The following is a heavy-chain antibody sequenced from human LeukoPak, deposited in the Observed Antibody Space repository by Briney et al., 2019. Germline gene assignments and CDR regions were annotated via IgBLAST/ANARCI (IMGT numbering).Heavy chain of an antibody. Sequence: PSETLSLTCTVSGGSISSGDYYWSWIRQPPGKGLEWIGYIYYSGSTYYNPSLKSRVTISVDTSKNQFSLKLSSVTAADTAVYYCAREVVLLWFGESVDWFDPWGQGTLVTVSS. D-gene: IGHD3-10*01. CDR2: IYYSGST. J-gene: IGHJ5*02. V-gene: IGHV4-30-4*01. CDR1: GGSISSGDYY. CDR3: AREVVLLWFGESVDWFDP.